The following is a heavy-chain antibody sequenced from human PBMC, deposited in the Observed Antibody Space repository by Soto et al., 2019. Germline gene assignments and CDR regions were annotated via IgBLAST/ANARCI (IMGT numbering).Heavy chain of an antibody. CDR2: IKSKPDRGTT. J-gene: IGHJ4*02. CDR1: GFTFTNAW. Sequence: EVQLVESGGDLVKPGGSLRLSCAASGFTFTNAWMTWVRQAPGKGLEWVGRIKSKPDRGTTDYAAPVKGRFTISRDDSKNTLFLQMNSLKTEDTAVCYCTTEDYWGQGTLVTVSS. V-gene: IGHV3-15*01. CDR3: TTEDY.